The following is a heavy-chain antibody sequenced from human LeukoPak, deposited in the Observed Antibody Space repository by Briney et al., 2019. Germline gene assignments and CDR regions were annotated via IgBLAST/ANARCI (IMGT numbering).Heavy chain of an antibody. CDR2: ISGSGGST. D-gene: IGHD3-22*01. V-gene: IGHV3-23*01. CDR3: AKDYYDSSGYYYVGH. J-gene: IGHJ4*02. Sequence: GSLRLSCAASGFTFSSYAMSWVRQAPGKGLEWVSAISGSGGSTYYADSVKGRFTISRDNSKNTPYLQMNSLRAEDTAVYYCAKDYYDSSGYYYVGHWGQGTLVTVSS. CDR1: GFTFSSYA.